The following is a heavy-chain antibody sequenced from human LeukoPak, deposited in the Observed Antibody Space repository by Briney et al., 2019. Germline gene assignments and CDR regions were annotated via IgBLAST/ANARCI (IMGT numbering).Heavy chain of an antibody. Sequence: GGSLRLSCAASGFTFSSYAMSWVRQAPGKGLEWVSAISGSGGSTYYADSVKGRFTISRDNSKNTLYLQMNSLRAEDTAVYYCATPRSSSSWYAYYYGMGVWGQGTTVTVSS. CDR2: ISGSGGST. D-gene: IGHD6-13*01. V-gene: IGHV3-23*01. J-gene: IGHJ6*02. CDR3: ATPRSSSSWYAYYYGMGV. CDR1: GFTFSSYA.